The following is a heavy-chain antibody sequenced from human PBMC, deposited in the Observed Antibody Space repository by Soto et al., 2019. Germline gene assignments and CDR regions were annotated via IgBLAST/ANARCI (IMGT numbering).Heavy chain of an antibody. CDR2: ISAYNGNT. V-gene: IGHV1-18*01. CDR1: GYTFTSYG. D-gene: IGHD3-22*01. CDR3: ARVGYYDSSGYYIDY. J-gene: IGHJ4*02. Sequence: ASVKVSCKASGYTFTSYGISWVRQAPGQGLEWMGWISAYNGNTNYAQKLQGRVTMTTDTSTSTAYMELRSLRSDDTAVYYCARVGYYDSSGYYIDYWGQGILVTVSS.